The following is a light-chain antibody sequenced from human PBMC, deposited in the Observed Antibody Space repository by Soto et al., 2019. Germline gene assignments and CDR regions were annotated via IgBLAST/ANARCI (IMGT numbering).Light chain of an antibody. J-gene: IGLJ1*01. CDR1: SSYNY. Sequence: QSALTQPRSVSGSPGQSVTISCTGTSSYNYVSWYQQHPGKVPKLMIYDVSKRPSGVPDRFSGFKSGNTASLTISGLQADDEADSYCCSFAAGYTYVFGTGTKVNVL. CDR3: CSFAAGYTYV. V-gene: IGLV2-11*01. CDR2: DVS.